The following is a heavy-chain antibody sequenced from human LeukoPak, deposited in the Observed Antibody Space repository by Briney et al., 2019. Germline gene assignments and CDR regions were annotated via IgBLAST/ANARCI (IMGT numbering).Heavy chain of an antibody. V-gene: IGHV6-1*01. CDR1: GDSVSRNDAG. J-gene: IGHJ4*02. Sequence: SQTLSLTCAISGDSVSRNDAGWSWIRQSPSRGLEWLARTYYRSKWYKDDAGSVKGRIIINADTSKNQFSLKLSSVTAADTAFYYCARHLPSPELQFYFDYWDQGTLVTVSS. D-gene: IGHD5-24*01. CDR2: TYYRSKWYK. CDR3: ARHLPSPELQFYFDY.